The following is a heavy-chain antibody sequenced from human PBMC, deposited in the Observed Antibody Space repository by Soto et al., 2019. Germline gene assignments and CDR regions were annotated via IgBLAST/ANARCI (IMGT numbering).Heavy chain of an antibody. J-gene: IGHJ4*02. D-gene: IGHD3-16*02. CDR3: AKNQERELPRVIDF. CDR2: MRGSSSTT. CDR1: GLTFSNYA. V-gene: IGHV3-23*01. Sequence: GGSLRLSCAPSGLTFSNYAMSWVRQAPGGGLEWVSSMRGSSSTTYYADSVRGRFTISRDRSKNTLYVQMSSLRAEDTALYYCAKNQERELPRVIDFWGQGTLVTVPS.